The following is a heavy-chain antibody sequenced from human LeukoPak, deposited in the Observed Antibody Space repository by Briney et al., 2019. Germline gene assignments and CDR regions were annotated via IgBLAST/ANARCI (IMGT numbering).Heavy chain of an antibody. CDR3: ARHSEIVVVPAAYDY. CDR1: GYSFTSYW. D-gene: IGHD2-2*01. J-gene: IGHJ4*02. CDR2: IYPGDSDT. V-gene: IGHV5-51*01. Sequence: GESLKISCKGSGYSFTSYWIGWVRQMPGRGLEWMGIIYPGDSDTRYSPSFQGQVTISADKSISTAYLQWSSLKASHTAMYYCARHSEIVVVPAAYDYWGQGTLVTVSS.